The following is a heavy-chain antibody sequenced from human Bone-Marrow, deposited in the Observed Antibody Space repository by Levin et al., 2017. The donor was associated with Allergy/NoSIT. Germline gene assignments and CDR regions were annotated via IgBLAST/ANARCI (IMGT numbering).Heavy chain of an antibody. D-gene: IGHD3-16*01. CDR1: GYTFTGYY. Sequence: ASVKVSCKASGYTFTGYYMHWVRQAPGQGLEWMGRINPNSGGTNYAQKFQGRVTMTRDTSISTAYMELSRLRSDDTAVYYCARDTGEPGGVVQQGHAFDIWGQGTMVTVSS. CDR3: ARDTGEPGGVVQQGHAFDI. CDR2: INPNSGGT. J-gene: IGHJ3*02. V-gene: IGHV1-2*06.